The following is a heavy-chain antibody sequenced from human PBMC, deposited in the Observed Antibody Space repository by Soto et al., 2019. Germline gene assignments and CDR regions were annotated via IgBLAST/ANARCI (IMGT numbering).Heavy chain of an antibody. CDR1: GGTLSSYA. Sequence: QVQLVQSGAEVKKPGSSVKVSCKASGGTLSSYAISWVRQAPGQGLEWMGGIIPIFGTANYAQKFQGRVTITADESTSTAYMELSSLRSEDTAVYYCARWALAAAGPHPLDYWGQGTLVTVSS. CDR2: IIPIFGTA. J-gene: IGHJ4*02. CDR3: ARWALAAAGPHPLDY. D-gene: IGHD6-13*01. V-gene: IGHV1-69*12.